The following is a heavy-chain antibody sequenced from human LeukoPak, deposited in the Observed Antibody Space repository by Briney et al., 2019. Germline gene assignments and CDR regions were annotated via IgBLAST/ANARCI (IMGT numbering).Heavy chain of an antibody. CDR2: INPNSGGT. D-gene: IGHD3-10*01. CDR3: ARAPLHYYGSGSYFDY. V-gene: IGHV1-2*02. CDR1: GYTFTGYY. Sequence: ASVKVSCKASGYTFTGYYMHWVRQAPGQGLEWMGWINPNSGGTNYAQKFQGRVTMTRDTSISTAYMELSRLRSDDTAVYYCARAPLHYYGSGSYFDYWGQGTLVTVSS. J-gene: IGHJ4*02.